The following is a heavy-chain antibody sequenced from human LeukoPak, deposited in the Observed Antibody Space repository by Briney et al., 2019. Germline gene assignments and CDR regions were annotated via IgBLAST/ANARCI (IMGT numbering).Heavy chain of an antibody. CDR3: ARQKPSTFRQYGRGRPLDS. V-gene: IGHV4-34*01. CDR1: GGSLSGSY. J-gene: IGHJ4*02. Sequence: SETLSLTCDVNGGSLSGSYWSWIRQSPEKGLEWIGEINQSGNSNYNPSLKSRDTILVDTSKNQFSLKLSSVTAADTAVYYCARQKPSTFRQYGRGRPLDSWGQGTLVTVSS. CDR2: INQSGNS. D-gene: IGHD4-11*01.